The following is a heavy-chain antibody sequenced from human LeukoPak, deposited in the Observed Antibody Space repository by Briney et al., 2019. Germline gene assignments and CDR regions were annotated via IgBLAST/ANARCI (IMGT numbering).Heavy chain of an antibody. V-gene: IGHV4-38-2*02. CDR1: DYSISSSYY. CDR3: AAIGGDVDSSGWYFGY. J-gene: IGHJ4*02. CDR2: IYHSGST. Sequence: PSETLSLTCTVSDYSISSSYYWGWIRQPPGKGLEWFGIIYHSGSTYYNPSLKSRVTISVDTSKNQFSLKLSSVTAADTAVYYCAAIGGDVDSSGWYFGYWGQGTLVTVSS. D-gene: IGHD6-19*01.